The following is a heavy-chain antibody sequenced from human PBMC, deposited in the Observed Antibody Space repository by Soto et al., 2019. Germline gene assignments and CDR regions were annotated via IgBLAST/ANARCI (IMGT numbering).Heavy chain of an antibody. CDR3: ANLPWLRWVYMDV. D-gene: IGHD5-12*01. V-gene: IGHV3-23*01. J-gene: IGHJ6*03. Sequence: GGSLRLSCAASGFTFSSXXMXXXXQAPGKGLEWVSVIEGIGGSNTYPDSVKGRFTISRDNSKNTLYLQMNSLRADDTAVYYCANLPWLRWVYMDVWGKGTTVTVSS. CDR2: IEGIGGSN. CDR1: GFTFSSXX.